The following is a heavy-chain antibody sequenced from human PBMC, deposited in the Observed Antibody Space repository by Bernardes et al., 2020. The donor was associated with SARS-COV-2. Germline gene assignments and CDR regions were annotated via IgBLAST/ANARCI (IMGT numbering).Heavy chain of an antibody. CDR2: ISGSGGST. V-gene: IGHV3-23*01. CDR1: GFTFSSYA. Sequence: GGSLRLSCAASGFTFSSYAMSWVRQAPGKGLEWVSAISGSGGSTYYADSVKGRFTISRDNSKNTLYLQMNSLRAEDTAVYYCAKDKIAAAGLVGWFDPWGQGTLVTVSS. D-gene: IGHD6-13*01. CDR3: AKDKIAAAGLVGWFDP. J-gene: IGHJ5*02.